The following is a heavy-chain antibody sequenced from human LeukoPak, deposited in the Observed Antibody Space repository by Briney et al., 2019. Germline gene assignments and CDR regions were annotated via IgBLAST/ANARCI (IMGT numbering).Heavy chain of an antibody. CDR3: VRDPLDY. CDR2: IKQDGSVE. Sequence: PGGSLRLSCAVSGFTITNYWMTWVRQAPGKGLEWVASIKQDGSVEFYVDSVKGRFTISRDSAKNSLYLQMNSLRDEDTAVYYCVRDPLDYWGQGTLVTVS. CDR1: GFTITNYW. V-gene: IGHV3-7*01. J-gene: IGHJ4*02.